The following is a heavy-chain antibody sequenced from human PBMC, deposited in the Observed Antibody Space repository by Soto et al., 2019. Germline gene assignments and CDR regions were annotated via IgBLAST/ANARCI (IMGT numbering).Heavy chain of an antibody. CDR3: AKALYGSSSSPIDY. Sequence: SLRLSCAASGFTFDDYAMHWVRQAPGKGLEWVSYITWNSGYIGYADPVKGRFTISRDNANNSLYLQMNSLKPEDTAFYYCAKALYGSSSSPIDYWGQGTLVTVS. V-gene: IGHV3-9*01. CDR2: ITWNSGYI. J-gene: IGHJ4*02. CDR1: GFTFDDYA. D-gene: IGHD6-13*01.